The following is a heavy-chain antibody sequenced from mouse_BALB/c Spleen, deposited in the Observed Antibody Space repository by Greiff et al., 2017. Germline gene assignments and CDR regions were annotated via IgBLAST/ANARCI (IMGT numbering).Heavy chain of an antibody. CDR3: TRRHSSDAY. CDR1: GFTFSSYT. D-gene: IGHD1-2*01. Sequence: EVKLMESGGGLVKPGGSLKLSCAASGFTFSSYTMSWVRQTPEKRLEWVATISSGGSYTYYPDSVKGRFTISRDNAKNTLYLQMSSLKSEDTAMYYCTRRHSSDAYWGQGTLVTVSA. CDR2: ISSGGSYT. J-gene: IGHJ3*01. V-gene: IGHV5-6-4*01.